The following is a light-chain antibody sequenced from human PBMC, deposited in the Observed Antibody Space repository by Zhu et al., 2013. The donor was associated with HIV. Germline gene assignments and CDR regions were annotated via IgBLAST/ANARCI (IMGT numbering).Light chain of an antibody. J-gene: IGKJ4*01. CDR1: QSVLYSSNNKNY. Sequence: DIVMTQSPDSLAVSLGERATINCKSSQSVLYSSNNKNYLAWYQKKPGQSPRLLIYWSSTRESGVPDRFSGSGSGTNFTLTISSLQAEDVAVYFCQQYYSPPLTFGGGTKVQI. V-gene: IGKV4-1*01. CDR3: QQYYSPPLT. CDR2: WSS.